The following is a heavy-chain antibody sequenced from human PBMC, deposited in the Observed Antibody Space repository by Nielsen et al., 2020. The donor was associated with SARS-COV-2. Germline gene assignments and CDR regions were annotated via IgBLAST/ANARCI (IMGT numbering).Heavy chain of an antibody. D-gene: IGHD3-10*01. CDR1: GFTVSSNY. Sequence: GESLKISCAASGFTVSSNYMSWVRQAPGKGLEWVSVIYSGGSTYYADSVKGRFTISRDNSKNTLYLEMHSLRAEDTAVYYCAKDGVVRGDALDLWGQGTMVTVSS. CDR2: IYSGGST. CDR3: AKDGVVRGDALDL. V-gene: IGHV3-66*01. J-gene: IGHJ3*01.